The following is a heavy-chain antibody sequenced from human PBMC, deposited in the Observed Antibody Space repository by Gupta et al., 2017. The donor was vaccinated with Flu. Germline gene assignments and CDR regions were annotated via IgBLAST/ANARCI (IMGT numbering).Heavy chain of an antibody. J-gene: IGHJ6*03. V-gene: IGHV3-30-3*01. CDR3: ARDHAYYYYMDV. Sequence: VRQATGKGLEWVAVISYDGSNKYYADSVKGRFTISRDNSKNTLYLQMNSLRAEDTAVYYCARDHAYYYYMDVWGKGTTVTVSS. CDR2: ISYDGSNK.